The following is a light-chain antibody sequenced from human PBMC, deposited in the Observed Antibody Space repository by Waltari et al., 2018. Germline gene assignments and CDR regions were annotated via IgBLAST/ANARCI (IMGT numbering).Light chain of an antibody. J-gene: IGLJ2*01. CDR2: DVS. Sequence: QAALTQPPSVSGSPGQSVTISCTGTSSDIGGYNYVSWYQQHPGKAPKLMIYDVSKRPSGVSDRFSGSKSDNTASLTISGLQAEDEADYYCSSYAGSNTWVFGGGTRLTVL. CDR1: SSDIGGYNY. CDR3: SSYAGSNTWV. V-gene: IGLV2-11*01.